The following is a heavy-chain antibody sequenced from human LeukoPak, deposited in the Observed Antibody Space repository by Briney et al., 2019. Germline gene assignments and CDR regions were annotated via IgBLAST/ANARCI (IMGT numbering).Heavy chain of an antibody. V-gene: IGHV5-51*01. CDR3: ARYRGDYVSLPSPFDF. Sequence: GESLKISCKGSGYRFTDYWIGWVRQMPGKGLEWMGIISPDDSDTRYSPSFQGQVTISADESISTAYLQWSSLKASDTAMYYCARYRGDYVSLPSPFDFWGREPWSPSPQ. CDR1: GYRFTDYW. D-gene: IGHD4-17*01. J-gene: IGHJ4*02. CDR2: ISPDDSDT.